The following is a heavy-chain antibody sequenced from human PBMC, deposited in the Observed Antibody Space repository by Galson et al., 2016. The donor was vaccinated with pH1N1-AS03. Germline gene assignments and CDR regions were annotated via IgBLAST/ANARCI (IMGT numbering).Heavy chain of an antibody. D-gene: IGHD2/OR15-2a*01. Sequence: SVKVSCKASGGTLSNSGISWVRQAPGQGLEWMGRITPVFGTTNYAQKFQDRVSITADKSTSTAYMELRSLRSEDTAVYYCARAGTLLHYFDYWGQGTLVTVSS. J-gene: IGHJ4*02. CDR1: GGTLSNSG. V-gene: IGHV1-69*06. CDR2: ITPVFGTT. CDR3: ARAGTLLHYFDY.